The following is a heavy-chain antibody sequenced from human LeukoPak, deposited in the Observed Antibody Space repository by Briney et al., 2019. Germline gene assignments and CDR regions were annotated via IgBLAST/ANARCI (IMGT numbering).Heavy chain of an antibody. CDR2: ISGSGGST. Sequence: GGSLRLSRAASGFTFSSYAMTWVRQAPGKGLEWVLDISGSGGSTYYKDSVKGRFTISRDNSKNTLYLQMSSLRAEDTAVYYCAKGDLGYCSSTNCNDYWGQGTLVTISS. D-gene: IGHD2-2*01. CDR1: GFTFSSYA. V-gene: IGHV3-23*01. J-gene: IGHJ4*02. CDR3: AKGDLGYCSSTNCNDY.